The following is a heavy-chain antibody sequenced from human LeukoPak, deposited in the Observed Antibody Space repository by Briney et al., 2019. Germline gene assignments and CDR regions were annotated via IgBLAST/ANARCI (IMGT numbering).Heavy chain of an antibody. CDR3: ARRDWGLYYFDY. V-gene: IGHV4-39*01. CDR2: IYYSGST. J-gene: IGHJ4*02. D-gene: IGHD7-27*01. Sequence: SETLSLTCTVSGGSISSSSYYWGWIRQPPGKGLEWIGSIYYSGSTYYNPSLKSRVTISVDTSKNQFSLKLSSVTAADTAVYYCARRDWGLYYFDYWGQGTLVTVSS. CDR1: GGSISSSSYY.